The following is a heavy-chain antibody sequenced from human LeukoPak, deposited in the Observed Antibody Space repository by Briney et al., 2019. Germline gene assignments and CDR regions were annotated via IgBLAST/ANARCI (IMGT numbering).Heavy chain of an antibody. D-gene: IGHD6-19*01. V-gene: IGHV1-8*02. J-gene: IGHJ4*02. Sequence: ASVKVSCKASGYTFTGYYMHWVRQATGQGLEWMGWMNPNSGNTGYAQRFQGRVTMTRNTSISTAYMELSSLRSEDTAVYYCARAYSSGLIDYWGQGTLVTVSS. CDR3: ARAYSSGLIDY. CDR2: MNPNSGNT. CDR1: GYTFTGYY.